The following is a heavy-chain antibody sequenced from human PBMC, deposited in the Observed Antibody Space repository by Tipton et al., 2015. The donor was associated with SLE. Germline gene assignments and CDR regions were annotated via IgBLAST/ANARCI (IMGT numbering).Heavy chain of an antibody. J-gene: IGHJ4*02. Sequence: LRLSCAVSSGSISSSDWWSWVRQPPGKGLEWIGEIYRSGSAAYNPSLKSLVTISMDKSKDQFSLNLASVTPADTAVYYCARNGFYSLDYWGQGTLVTVSS. D-gene: IGHD3-22*01. CDR3: ARNGFYSLDY. CDR1: SGSISSSDW. CDR2: IYRSGSA. V-gene: IGHV4-4*02.